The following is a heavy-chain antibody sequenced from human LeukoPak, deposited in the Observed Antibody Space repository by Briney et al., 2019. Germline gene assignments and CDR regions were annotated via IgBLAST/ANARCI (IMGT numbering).Heavy chain of an antibody. Sequence: PGGSLRLSCAASGFTFSSYWMSWVRQAPGKGLEWVANIKQDGSEKYYVDSVKGRFTISRDNAKNSLYLQMNSLRAEDTAVYYCARTNGDNSYGNRVPYYFDYWGQGTLVTVSS. D-gene: IGHD5-18*01. CDR1: GFTFSSYW. V-gene: IGHV3-7*01. J-gene: IGHJ4*02. CDR2: IKQDGSEK. CDR3: ARTNGDNSYGNRVPYYFDY.